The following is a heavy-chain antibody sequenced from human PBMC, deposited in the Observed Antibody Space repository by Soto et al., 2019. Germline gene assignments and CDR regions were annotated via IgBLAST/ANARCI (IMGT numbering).Heavy chain of an antibody. V-gene: IGHV4-59*12. CDR3: ATGRSEVVPGAMDT. J-gene: IGHJ5*02. CDR1: GASISSYY. CDR2: IYYSGST. D-gene: IGHD2-2*01. Sequence: SETLSLTCTVSGASISSYYWSWIRQPPGKGLEWIGYIYYSGSTNYNPSLKSRLTMSVDTSKNQFSLRLTSMTAADTAVYYCATGRSEVVPGAMDTWGQGTLVTVSS.